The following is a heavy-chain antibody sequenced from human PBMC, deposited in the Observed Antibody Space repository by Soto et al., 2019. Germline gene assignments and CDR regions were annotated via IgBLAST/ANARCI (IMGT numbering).Heavy chain of an antibody. J-gene: IGHJ4*02. CDR1: GFTFSSYL. CDR2: IKQDGSEK. Sequence: GGSLRLSCAASGFTFSSYLMSWVRQAPGKGLEWVANIKQDGSEKYYVDSVKGRFTISRDNAKNSLYLQMNSLRAEDTAVYYCARDYYDILTGYYSGYFDYWGQGTLVTVSS. D-gene: IGHD3-9*01. V-gene: IGHV3-7*01. CDR3: ARDYYDILTGYYSGYFDY.